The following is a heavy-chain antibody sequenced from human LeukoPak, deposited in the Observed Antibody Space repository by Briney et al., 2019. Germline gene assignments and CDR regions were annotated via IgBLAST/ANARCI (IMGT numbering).Heavy chain of an antibody. V-gene: IGHV3-48*02. J-gene: IGHJ3*02. CDR1: GFTFSSYT. CDR2: ISSSSSIM. Sequence: PGGSLRLSCAASGFTFSSYTMNWVRKAPGKGQECISYISSSSSIMYYADSVKGRFSISRDNAKNSLYLQMNSLRDEDTAVYYCARDKSGSDSARGAVIDICGQGAIVTVSS. CDR3: ARDKSGSDSARGAVIDI. D-gene: IGHD1-26*01.